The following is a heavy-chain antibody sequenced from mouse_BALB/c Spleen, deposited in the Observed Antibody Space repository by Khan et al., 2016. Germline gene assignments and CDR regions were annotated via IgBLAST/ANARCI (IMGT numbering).Heavy chain of an antibody. J-gene: IGHJ3*01. CDR1: GYSITSDYA. Sequence: EVQLQESGPGLVKPSQSLSLTCTVTGYSITSDYAWNWIRQFPGNKLEWMGYISYSGSPSYNPSLKSRLPITRDTSKNQVFLRLNSVTTEDTATYYCAEELCSFAYWGQGTLVTVSA. CDR3: AEELCSFAY. V-gene: IGHV3-2*02. CDR2: ISYSGSP. D-gene: IGHD3-3*01.